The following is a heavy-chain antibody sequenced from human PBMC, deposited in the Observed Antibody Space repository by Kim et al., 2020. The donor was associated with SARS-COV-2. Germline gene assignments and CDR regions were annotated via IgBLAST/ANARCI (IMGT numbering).Heavy chain of an antibody. Sequence: SETLSLTCIASGGSIGTAGYYWAWFRQPPGKGLEWIANIYYRGNTYYNASLRSRLTISLDRPKNQISLEVTSVTVADTAVYYCARDRGQTAAGTPFDQWG. D-gene: IGHD6-13*01. V-gene: IGHV4-39*07. J-gene: IGHJ4*01. CDR2: IYYRGNT. CDR1: GGSIGTAGYY. CDR3: ARDRGQTAAGTPFDQ.